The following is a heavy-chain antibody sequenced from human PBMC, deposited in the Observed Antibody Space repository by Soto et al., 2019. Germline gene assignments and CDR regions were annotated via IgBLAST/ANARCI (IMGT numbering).Heavy chain of an antibody. CDR2: IYYSGST. CDR3: ARVAGGWFDP. Sequence: SETLSLTCSVSGGSISSGYYYWSWIRQPPGKGLEWIGYIYYSGSTNYNPSLKSRVTISVDTSKNQFSLKLSSVTAADTAVYYCARVAGGWFDPWGQGTLVTVSS. V-gene: IGHV4-61*01. D-gene: IGHD2-15*01. J-gene: IGHJ5*02. CDR1: GGSISSGYYY.